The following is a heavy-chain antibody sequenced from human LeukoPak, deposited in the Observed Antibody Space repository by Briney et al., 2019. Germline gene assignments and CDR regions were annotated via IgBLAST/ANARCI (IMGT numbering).Heavy chain of an antibody. CDR2: IYHSGST. CDR1: GYSITSGHY. J-gene: IGHJ4*02. D-gene: IGHD1-7*01. Sequence: PSETLSLTCTVSGYSITSGHYWGWIRQPPGKGLEWIGNIYHSGSTNYNPSLKSRVTISVDTSKNQFSLKLSSVTAADTAVYYCARLRSWNYADYWGQGTLVTVSS. CDR3: ARLRSWNYADY. V-gene: IGHV4-38-2*02.